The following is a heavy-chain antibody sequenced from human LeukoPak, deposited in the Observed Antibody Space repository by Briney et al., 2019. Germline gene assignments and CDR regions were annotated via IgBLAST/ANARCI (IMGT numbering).Heavy chain of an antibody. D-gene: IGHD1-26*01. CDR1: GGSISTYY. J-gene: IGHJ4*02. Sequence: SETLSLTCTVSGGSISTYYWSWVRQSPGKGLEWIGCVQYSGNTKYNPLFKSRVTISVDTPKNQFSLRLSSVTTADTAMYFCARGINVGATSYWGQGTLVTVSA. CDR2: VQYSGNT. CDR3: ARGINVGATSY. V-gene: IGHV4-59*01.